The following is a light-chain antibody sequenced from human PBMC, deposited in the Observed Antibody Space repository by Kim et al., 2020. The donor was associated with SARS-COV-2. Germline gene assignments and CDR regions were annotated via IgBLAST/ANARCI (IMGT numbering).Light chain of an antibody. CDR2: AAS. J-gene: IGKJ4*01. CDR3: QQSYYTPPT. V-gene: IGKV1-39*01. Sequence: ASVGDTVTITCRASQSISSYLKWYQQTPGKAPKLLIYAASSLQSGVPSRFRGGGSGTDFTLPISSLQPEDFATYFCQQSYYTPPTFGGGTKVDIK. CDR1: QSISSY.